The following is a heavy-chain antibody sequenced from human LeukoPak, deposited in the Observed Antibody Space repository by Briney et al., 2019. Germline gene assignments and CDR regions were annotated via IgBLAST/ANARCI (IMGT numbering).Heavy chain of an antibody. J-gene: IGHJ3*02. CDR3: ARGAYCSDDSCPGAFDI. CDR1: GFAFSTYA. Sequence: PGGSLRLSCAASGFAFSTYAMYWVRQAPGKGLEWVTGIWYDGSNKYYADSVKGRFTISRDNSKNTLYLQMDSLRAEDTAVYYCARGAYCSDDSCPGAFDIWGQGTMVTVSS. D-gene: IGHD2-15*01. V-gene: IGHV3-33*01. CDR2: IWYDGSNK.